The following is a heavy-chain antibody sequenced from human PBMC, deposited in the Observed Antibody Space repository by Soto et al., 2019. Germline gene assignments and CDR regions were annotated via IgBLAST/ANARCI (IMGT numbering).Heavy chain of an antibody. J-gene: IGHJ5*02. CDR2: ISSSGSTI. CDR1: GFTFSDYY. D-gene: IGHD3-3*01. CDR3: ATDRITIFGVAPRDNWLDR. Sequence: PGGSLRLSCAASGFTFSDYYMSWIRQAPGKGLEWVSYISSSGSTIYYADSVKGRFTISRDNAKNSLYLQMNSLRAEDTAVYYCATDRITIFGVAPRDNWLDRRDQANLIT. V-gene: IGHV3-11*01.